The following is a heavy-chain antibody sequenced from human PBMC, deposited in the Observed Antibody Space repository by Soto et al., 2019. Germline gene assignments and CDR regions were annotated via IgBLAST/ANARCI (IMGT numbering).Heavy chain of an antibody. CDR2: MTPDSGDT. V-gene: IGHV1-8*01. CDR1: GHTLASYD. Sequence: QVQLVQSGAEVRKPGASEKVSCKASGHTLASYDINWVRQATGQGLEWMGWMTPDSGDTGYAQKFQGRVTMTWDTSITTAYMELSSLRSVDTAVYYCARDPFYGWFDSWGQGTLVTVSS. D-gene: IGHD3-16*01. CDR3: ARDPFYGWFDS. J-gene: IGHJ5*01.